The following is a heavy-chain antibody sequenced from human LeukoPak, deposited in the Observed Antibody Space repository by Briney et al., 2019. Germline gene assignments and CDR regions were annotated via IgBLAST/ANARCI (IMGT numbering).Heavy chain of an antibody. CDR2: MNPNSGNT. D-gene: IGHD4-17*01. V-gene: IGHV1-8*01. CDR3: ARDRDYSRTNFDY. CDR1: GYTFTSYD. J-gene: IGHJ4*02. Sequence: ASVKVSCTASGYTFTSYDINWVRQATGQGLEWMGWMNPNSGNTGYAQKFQGRVTMTRNTSISTAYMELSSLRSEDTAVYYCARDRDYSRTNFDYWGQGTLVTVSS.